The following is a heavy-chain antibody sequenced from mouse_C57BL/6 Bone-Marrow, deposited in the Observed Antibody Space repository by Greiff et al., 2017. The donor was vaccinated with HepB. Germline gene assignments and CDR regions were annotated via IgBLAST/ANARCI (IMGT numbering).Heavy chain of an antibody. Sequence: EVQGVESGPELVKPGASVKISCKASGYSFTGYYMHWVKQSHGNILDWIGYIYPYNGVSSYNQKFKGKATLTVDKSSSTAYMELRSLTSEDSAVYYCAGGYYSYWYFDVWGTGTTVTVSS. J-gene: IGHJ1*03. CDR2: IYPYNGVS. CDR3: AGGYYSYWYFDV. CDR1: GYSFTGYY. V-gene: IGHV1-31*01. D-gene: IGHD2-3*01.